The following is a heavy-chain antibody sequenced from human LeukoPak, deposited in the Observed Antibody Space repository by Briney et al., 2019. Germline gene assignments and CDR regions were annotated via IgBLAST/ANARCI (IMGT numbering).Heavy chain of an antibody. CDR2: ISAYNGNT. CDR3: ARICPREGAKSKSLDY. J-gene: IGHJ4*02. V-gene: IGHV1-18*01. Sequence: ASVKVSCKASGYTFTSYGISWVRHAPGQGLEWMAWISAYNGNTNYAQKLQGRVTMTTDTSTSTAYMELRSLRSDDTAVYYCARICPREGAKSKSLDYWGQGTLVTVSS. CDR1: GYTFTSYG.